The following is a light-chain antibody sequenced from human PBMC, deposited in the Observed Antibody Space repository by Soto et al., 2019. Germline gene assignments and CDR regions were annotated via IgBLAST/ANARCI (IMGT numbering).Light chain of an antibody. CDR3: QHFGDSVWT. V-gene: IGKV3-20*01. J-gene: IGKJ1*01. CDR1: QSVSSST. CDR2: AAS. Sequence: VLTQSPGTLSLSPGHSATLSCRVSQSVSSSTVAWYRQRTGQAPRLLIYAASSRAIDTPDRLSGSGSGTDLNLTISRLEPEDFAVYYCQHFGDSVWTFGQGTKVDIK.